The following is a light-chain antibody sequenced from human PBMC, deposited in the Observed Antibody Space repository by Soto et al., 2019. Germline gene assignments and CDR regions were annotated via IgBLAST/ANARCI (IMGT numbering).Light chain of an antibody. CDR1: SSDIGSYDL. J-gene: IGLJ1*01. Sequence: QSALTQPASVSGPLGQSIVISCSGRSSDIGSYDLVSWYQQYPGKAPIVVIFEGTKRPSGVSNRFAGSKSGNTASLTISGLQTEDEADYYCCSYAGSRTYVFGAGTKLTVL. CDR3: CSYAGSRTYV. CDR2: EGT. V-gene: IGLV2-23*01.